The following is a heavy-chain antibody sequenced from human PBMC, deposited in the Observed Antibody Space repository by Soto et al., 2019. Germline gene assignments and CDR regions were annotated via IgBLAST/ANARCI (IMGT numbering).Heavy chain of an antibody. Sequence: SETLSLTCTVSGGSISSGGYYWSWIRQHPGKGLEWIGYIYYSGSTYYNPSPKSRVTISVDTSKNQFSLKLSSVTAADTAVYYCAREITMIVGYAFDIWGQGTMVTVSS. V-gene: IGHV4-31*03. CDR2: IYYSGST. CDR3: AREITMIVGYAFDI. J-gene: IGHJ3*02. D-gene: IGHD3-22*01. CDR1: GGSISSGGYY.